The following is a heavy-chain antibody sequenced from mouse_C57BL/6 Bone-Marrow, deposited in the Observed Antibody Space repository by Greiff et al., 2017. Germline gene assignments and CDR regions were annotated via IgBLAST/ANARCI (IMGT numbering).Heavy chain of an antibody. CDR2: ILPGSGST. V-gene: IGHV1-9*01. CDR1: GYTFTGYW. Sequence: QVQLQQSGAELMKPGASVKLSCKATGYTFTGYWIEWVKQRPGHGLEWIGEILPGSGSTNSNEKFKGKATFTADTSSNTAYMQLSSLTTEDSAIYYCAIMRTAMDYWGQGTSVTVSS. J-gene: IGHJ4*01. CDR3: AIMRTAMDY.